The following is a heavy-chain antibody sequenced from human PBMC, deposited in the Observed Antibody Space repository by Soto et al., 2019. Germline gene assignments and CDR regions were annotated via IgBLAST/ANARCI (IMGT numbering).Heavy chain of an antibody. Sequence: GGSLRLSCVVSGFTFSRYSMNWVLQAPGKGLEWVSSISSGSNYTYYADSVKGRFTISRDNAKNSVYLQMNSLRAEDTALYYCARDFKESQYYYYCMDVWGKGTTVTVSS. V-gene: IGHV3-21*06. J-gene: IGHJ6*03. CDR1: GFTFSRYS. CDR2: ISSGSNYT. CDR3: ARDFKESQYYYYCMDV. D-gene: IGHD3-10*01.